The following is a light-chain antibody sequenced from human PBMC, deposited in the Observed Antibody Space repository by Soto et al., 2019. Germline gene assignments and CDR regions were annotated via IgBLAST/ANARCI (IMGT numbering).Light chain of an antibody. CDR3: SSYTSSSTL. CDR2: AVT. V-gene: IGLV2-14*01. Sequence: QSVLTQPASVSGSPGQSTTISCTGTSSDVGGYNYVSWYQQHPGKAPELMIYAVTDRPSGVSSRFSGSKSGNTASLTISGLQAEDEADYYCSSYTSSSTLFGTGTKVTVL. J-gene: IGLJ1*01. CDR1: SSDVGGYNY.